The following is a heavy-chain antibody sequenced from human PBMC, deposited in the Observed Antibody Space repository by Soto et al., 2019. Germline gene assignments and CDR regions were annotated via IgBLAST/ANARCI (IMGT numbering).Heavy chain of an antibody. CDR2: IYYSGNT. V-gene: IGHV4-30-4*01. CDR1: CGSTISDNY. CDR3: ARYPYCSSTSCSPWGVSD. D-gene: IGHD2-2*01. J-gene: IGHJ4*02. Sequence: SETLSLTCTFSCGSTISDNYWSWIRQPPGKGLEWIGHIYYSGNTDYNPSLKSRLAISVDKSKNQFSLKLSSVTAADTAVYYCARYPYCSSTSCSPWGVSDWGQGTLVTVSS.